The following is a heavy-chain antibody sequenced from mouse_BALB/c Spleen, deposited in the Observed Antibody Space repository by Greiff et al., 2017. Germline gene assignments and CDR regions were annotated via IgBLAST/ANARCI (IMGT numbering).Heavy chain of an antibody. Sequence: VQRVESGPGLVAPSQSLSITCTVSGFSLTSYGVHWVRQPPGKGLEWLGVIWAGGSTNYNSALMSRLSISKDNSKSQVFLKMNSLQTDDTAMYYCARRGYYGSSYDYYAMDYWGQGTSVTVSS. CDR3: ARRGYYGSSYDYYAMDY. CDR2: IWAGGST. V-gene: IGHV2-9*02. J-gene: IGHJ4*01. D-gene: IGHD1-1*01. CDR1: GFSLTSYG.